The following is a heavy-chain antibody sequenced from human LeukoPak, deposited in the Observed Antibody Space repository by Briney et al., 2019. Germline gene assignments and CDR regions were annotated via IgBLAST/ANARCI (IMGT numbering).Heavy chain of an antibody. V-gene: IGHV4-59*01. D-gene: IGHD1-7*01. CDR3: ARDIELDACDL. Sequence: PSETLSLTCTVSGGSTSSYFWSWIRQPPGKGLEWIGYIYCSGSTNYNPSLKSRVTISVDTSKNQLSLKLSSVTAADTAVYYCARDIELDACDLWGGGTVHSVSS. J-gene: IGHJ3*01. CDR2: IYCSGST. CDR1: GGSTSSYF.